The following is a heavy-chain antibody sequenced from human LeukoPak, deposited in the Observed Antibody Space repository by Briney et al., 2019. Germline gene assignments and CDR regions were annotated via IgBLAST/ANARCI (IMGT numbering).Heavy chain of an antibody. D-gene: IGHD6-19*01. CDR1: GYSFTIYG. J-gene: IGHJ6*03. CDR2: ISASNCNT. CDR3: ARHNYIHQQWLPTLYYYYYMDV. V-gene: IGHV1-18*01. Sequence: GASVTVSFKASGYSFTIYGISLVRHAQGQGLEWMGLISASNCNTNYAQKLQGRVTMTTDTSTSTAYMELRSLRSDDTAVYYCARHNYIHQQWLPTLYYYYYMDVWGKGTTVTVSS.